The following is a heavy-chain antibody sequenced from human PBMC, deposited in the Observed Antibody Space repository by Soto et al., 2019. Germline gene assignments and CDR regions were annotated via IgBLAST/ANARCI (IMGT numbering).Heavy chain of an antibody. D-gene: IGHD2-8*01. CDR3: AKDRQPDGLWPFDH. Sequence: EVQLLDFGGGLVQPGGSLRLSCAASGFTFSTYAMSWVRQAPGKGLEWVSGLYGSGRGISYADSVKGRFTISRDNSNDILYLEMRSLRVEDTAVYYCAKDRQPDGLWPFDHWGQGTLVIVSS. J-gene: IGHJ4*02. CDR2: LYGSGRGI. CDR1: GFTFSTYA. V-gene: IGHV3-23*01.